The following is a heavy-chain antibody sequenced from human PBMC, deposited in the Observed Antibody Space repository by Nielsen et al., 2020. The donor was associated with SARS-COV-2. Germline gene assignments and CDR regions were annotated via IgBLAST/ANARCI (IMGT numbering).Heavy chain of an antibody. CDR2: LSGSGGST. V-gene: IGHV3-23*01. J-gene: IGHJ4*02. Sequence: GESLKISCAASGFNFNNFAMTWFRQAPGKGLEWVSTLSGSGGSTYYADSVKGRFTISRDNSKNTLYLQMNSLRAEDTAVYYCAKDGTRGDYSYFDYWGQGTLVTVSS. CDR1: GFNFNNFA. D-gene: IGHD4-17*01. CDR3: AKDGTRGDYSYFDY.